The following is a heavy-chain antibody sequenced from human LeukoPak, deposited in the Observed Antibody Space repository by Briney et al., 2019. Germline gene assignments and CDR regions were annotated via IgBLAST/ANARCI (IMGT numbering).Heavy chain of an antibody. D-gene: IGHD3-22*01. V-gene: IGHV4-34*01. CDR2: INHSGST. CDR3: ARHYASSGYMTDY. CDR1: GGSFSGYY. Sequence: SETLSLTCAVYGGSFSGYYWSWIRQPPGKGLEWIGEINHSGSTNYNPSLKSRVTISVDTSKNQFSLKLSSVTAADTAVYYCARHYASSGYMTDYWGQGTLVTVSS. J-gene: IGHJ4*02.